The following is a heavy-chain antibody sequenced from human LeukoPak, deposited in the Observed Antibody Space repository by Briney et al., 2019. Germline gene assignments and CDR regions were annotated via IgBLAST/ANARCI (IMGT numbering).Heavy chain of an antibody. CDR2: INHSGST. V-gene: IGHV4-34*01. Sequence: SETLSLTCAVYGGSFSGYYWSWIRQPPGKGLEWIGEINHSGSTNYNPSLKSRVTISVDTSKNQFSLKLISVTAADTAVYYCARMVRGVTPALTYYFDYWSQGTLVTVSS. D-gene: IGHD3-10*01. CDR1: GGSFSGYY. CDR3: ARMVRGVTPALTYYFDY. J-gene: IGHJ4*02.